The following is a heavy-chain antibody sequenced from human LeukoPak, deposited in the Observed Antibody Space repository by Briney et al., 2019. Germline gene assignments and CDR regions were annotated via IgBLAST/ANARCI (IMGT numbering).Heavy chain of an antibody. CDR1: GGSISSNSDY. Sequence: SETLSLTCNVSGGSISSNSDYWAWIRQPPGKGLEWIGSVFYTGSSYYSPSFKTPVTISVDTSKNQFSLKLHSVTATDTAVYYCARQGRGSGTYYYFDYWGQGTLVTVSS. D-gene: IGHD1-26*01. CDR3: ARQGRGSGTYYYFDY. J-gene: IGHJ4*02. CDR2: VFYTGSS. V-gene: IGHV4-39*01.